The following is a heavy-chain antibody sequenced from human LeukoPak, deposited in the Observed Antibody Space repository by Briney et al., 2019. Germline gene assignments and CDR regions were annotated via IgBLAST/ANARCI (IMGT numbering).Heavy chain of an antibody. V-gene: IGHV3-7*05. J-gene: IGHJ6*02. D-gene: IGHD1-26*01. CDR2: IKPEGSEK. CDR1: AFTFRTYW. Sequence: QPGRSLRLSCAASAFTFRTYWMSWVRQAPGERLEWVAMIKPEGSEKYYVDSVKGLFTISRDNAKNSLYLQMTRLRAEDTAVYYCTRDESGETASGPRMDVWGQGTTVAVSS. CDR3: TRDESGETASGPRMDV.